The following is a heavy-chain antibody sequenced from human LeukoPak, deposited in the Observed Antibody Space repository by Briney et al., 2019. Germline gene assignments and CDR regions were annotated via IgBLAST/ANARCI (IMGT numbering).Heavy chain of an antibody. CDR1: GGSISTYY. J-gene: IGHJ4*02. D-gene: IGHD6-6*01. CDR3: AGGTHSSSPIPLDY. CDR2: IHYSGST. V-gene: IGHV4-59*01. Sequence: SETLSLTCTVSGGSISTYYWSWIRQTPGKGLEWIGYIHYSGSTNYNPSLNSRVTISVDTSKNQFSLKVNSVTAADTAVYYCAGGTHSSSPIPLDYWGQGTLVTVSS.